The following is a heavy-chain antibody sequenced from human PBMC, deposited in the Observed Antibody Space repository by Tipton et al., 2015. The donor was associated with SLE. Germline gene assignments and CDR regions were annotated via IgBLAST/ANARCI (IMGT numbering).Heavy chain of an antibody. J-gene: IGHJ4*02. D-gene: IGHD2-15*01. CDR2: IYTSEST. V-gene: IGHV4-61*02. CDR3: ATTSCSGGTCLVDH. CDR1: GGSISSGSFY. Sequence: TLSLTCTVSGGSISSGSFYWSWIRQPAGKGLEWIGRIYTSESTKYNPSLKSRVTISVDTSKNQFSLKLTSVTAADTAVYYCATTSCSGGTCLVDHWGQGTLVTVSS.